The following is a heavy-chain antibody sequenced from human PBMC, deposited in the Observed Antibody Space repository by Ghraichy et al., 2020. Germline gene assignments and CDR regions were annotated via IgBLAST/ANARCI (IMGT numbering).Heavy chain of an antibody. D-gene: IGHD3-10*01. Sequence: GGSLRLSCAASGFTFTKYGMHWVRQAPGRGLEWVAVISYDGSNANYADSGRFSISRDNSKNTLLLQINGLRTEDTAVYYCAKERDTSGYYSFRGDYYGMDAWGQGTTVTVSS. CDR2: ISYDGSNA. CDR1: GFTFTKYG. CDR3: AKERDTSGYYSFRGDYYGMDA. V-gene: IGHV3-30*18. J-gene: IGHJ6*02.